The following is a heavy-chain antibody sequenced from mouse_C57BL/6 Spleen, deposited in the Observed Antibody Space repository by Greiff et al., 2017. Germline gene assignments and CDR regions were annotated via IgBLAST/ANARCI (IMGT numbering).Heavy chain of an antibody. Sequence: QVQLLQPGAELVKPGASVKLSCKASGYTFTSYWMHWVKQSPGRGLEWIGCIDPNSGGTKYNEKFKSKATLTIDKPSSTAYMQLSSLTSEDSAVYYCARYYGSSYAMDYWGQGTSVTVSS. CDR3: ARYYGSSYAMDY. CDR2: IDPNSGGT. D-gene: IGHD1-1*01. V-gene: IGHV1-72*01. J-gene: IGHJ4*01. CDR1: GYTFTSYW.